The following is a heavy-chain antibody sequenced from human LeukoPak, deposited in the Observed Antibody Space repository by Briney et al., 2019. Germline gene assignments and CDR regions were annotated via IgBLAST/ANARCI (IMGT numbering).Heavy chain of an antibody. CDR3: ARGSLYSSSWFNWFDP. CDR2: IGTAGDT. D-gene: IGHD6-13*01. CDR1: GFTFSSYD. V-gene: IGHV3-13*01. J-gene: IGHJ5*02. Sequence: PWGSLRLSCAASGFTFSSYDMHWVRQATGKGLEWVSAIGTAGDTYYPGSVKGRFTISRENAKNSLYLQMNSLRAEDTAVYYCARGSLYSSSWFNWFDPWGQGTLVTVSS.